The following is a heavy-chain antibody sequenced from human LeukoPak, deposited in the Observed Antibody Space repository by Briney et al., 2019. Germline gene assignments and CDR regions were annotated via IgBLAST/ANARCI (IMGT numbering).Heavy chain of an antibody. J-gene: IGHJ4*02. CDR1: GYNFTSYW. CDR2: IYPGDSDT. Sequence: GESLKISCKGSGYNFTSYWIAWVRQMPGKGLEWMGIIYPGDSDTRYSPSFQGQVTISADKSISTAYVQWSSLKASDTAMYYCARRAGYSSSWYYFDYWGQGTLVTVSS. V-gene: IGHV5-51*01. D-gene: IGHD6-13*01. CDR3: ARRAGYSSSWYYFDY.